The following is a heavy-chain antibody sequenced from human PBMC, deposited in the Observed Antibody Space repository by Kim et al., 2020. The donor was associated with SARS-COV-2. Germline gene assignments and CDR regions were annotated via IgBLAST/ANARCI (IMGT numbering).Heavy chain of an antibody. D-gene: IGHD5-18*01. V-gene: IGHV3-74*01. CDR2: INSDDSNT. J-gene: IGHJ4*02. CDR1: GFTLSSYW. CDR3: ARGGGYSNCIFDY. Sequence: GGSLRLSCAASGFTLSSYWMHWVRQAPGKGLVWVSRINSDDSNTSYADSVQGRFSISRDNAKNTLYLQMNSLRVEDTAVYYCARGGGYSNCIFDYWGQGTLVTVPS.